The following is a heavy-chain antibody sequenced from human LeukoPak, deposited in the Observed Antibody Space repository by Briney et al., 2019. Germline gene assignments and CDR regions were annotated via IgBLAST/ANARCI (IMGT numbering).Heavy chain of an antibody. V-gene: IGHV4-39*01. CDR3: ARPRYCSSTSCYRTGQMAFDI. J-gene: IGHJ3*02. Sequence: PSETLSLTCTVSGGSISSSSYYWGWIRQPPGKGLEWIGSIYYSGSTYYNPSLKSRVTISVDTSKNQFSLKLSSVTAADTAVYYCARPRYCSSTSCYRTGQMAFDIWGQGTMVTVSS. CDR2: IYYSGST. D-gene: IGHD2-2*02. CDR1: GGSISSSSYY.